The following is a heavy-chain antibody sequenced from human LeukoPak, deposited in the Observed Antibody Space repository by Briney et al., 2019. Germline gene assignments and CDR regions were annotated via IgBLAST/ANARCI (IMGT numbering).Heavy chain of an antibody. CDR3: AKDLWFGEEVSDY. D-gene: IGHD3-10*01. V-gene: IGHV3-23*01. CDR1: GFTFSSYA. J-gene: IGHJ4*02. CDR2: ISCSGGST. Sequence: GGSLRLSCAASGFTFSSYAMSWVRQAPGKGLEWVSAISCSGGSTYYADSVKGRFTISRHNSKNTLYLQMNSLRAEDTAVYYCAKDLWFGEEVSDYWGQGTLVTVSS.